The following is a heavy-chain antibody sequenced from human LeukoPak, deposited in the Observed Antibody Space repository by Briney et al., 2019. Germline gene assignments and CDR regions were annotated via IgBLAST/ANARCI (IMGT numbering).Heavy chain of an antibody. V-gene: IGHV3-30*18. J-gene: IGHJ4*02. CDR3: AKAITMVRGVIIGADY. CDR1: GFTFSNYG. D-gene: IGHD3-10*01. Sequence: PGGSLRLSRAASGFTFSNYGMHWVRQAPGKGLEWVAVMSYDGSNKYYADSVKGRFTISRDNSKNTLYLQMNSLRAEDTAVYYCAKAITMVRGVIIGADYWGQGTLVTVSS. CDR2: MSYDGSNK.